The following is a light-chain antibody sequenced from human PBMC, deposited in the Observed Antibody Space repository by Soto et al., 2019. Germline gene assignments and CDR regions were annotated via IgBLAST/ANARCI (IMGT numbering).Light chain of an antibody. CDR3: CYFAGSNAFPNA. CDR2: EVS. Sequence: QSVLTQPPSVSGSPGQSITISCTGTISDVGSHNLVSWYQQHPAKAHKLIIYEVSERPSGVSTRFSGAKSGNTASLTASVLQTVDEAVYLCCYFAGSNAFPNAFGTGTKSPS. CDR1: ISDVGSHNL. J-gene: IGLJ1*01. V-gene: IGLV2-23*02.